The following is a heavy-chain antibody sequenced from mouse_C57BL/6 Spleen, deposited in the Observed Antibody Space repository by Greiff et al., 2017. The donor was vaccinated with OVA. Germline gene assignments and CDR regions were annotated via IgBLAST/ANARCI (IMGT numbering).Heavy chain of an antibody. V-gene: IGHV1-18*01. CDR1: GYTFTDYN. J-gene: IGHJ2*01. Sequence: EVKLQESGPELVKPGASVKIPCKASGYTFTDYNMDWVKQSHGKSLAWIGDINPNNGGTIYNQKFKGKATLTVDKYSSTAYMELRSLTSEDTAVYDCARRRAYRERSYYFDDWGQGTTLTGSS. D-gene: IGHD2-10*01. CDR2: INPNNGGT. CDR3: ARRRAYRERSYYFDD.